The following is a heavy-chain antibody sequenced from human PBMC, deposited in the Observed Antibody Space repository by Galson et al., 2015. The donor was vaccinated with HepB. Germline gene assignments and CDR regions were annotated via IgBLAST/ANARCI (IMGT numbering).Heavy chain of an antibody. CDR1: GFTFENYN. CDR2: ISSSSRSI. V-gene: IGHV3-21*01. Sequence: SLRLSCAASGFTFENYNMHWVRQAPGEGLEWVSFISSSSRSIYYADSLKGRFTISRDNAKNSLYLQMNSLRAEDTAVYYCATYQYPSGWGQGTLVTVSS. CDR3: ATYQYPSG. D-gene: IGHD2-2*01. J-gene: IGHJ4*02.